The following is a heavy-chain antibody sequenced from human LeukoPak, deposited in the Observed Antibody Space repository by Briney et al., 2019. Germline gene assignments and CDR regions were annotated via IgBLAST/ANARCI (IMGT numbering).Heavy chain of an antibody. CDR1: GGSFSGYY. CDR3: ARVSGYDWESFYDY. CDR2: IYYSGST. Sequence: SETLSLICAVYGGSFSGYYWSWIRQPPGKGLEWIGYIYYSGSTNYNPSLKSRVTISVDTSKNQFSLKLSSVTAADTAMYYCARVSGYDWESFYDYWGQGSLVTVSS. J-gene: IGHJ4*02. V-gene: IGHV4-59*01. D-gene: IGHD5-12*01.